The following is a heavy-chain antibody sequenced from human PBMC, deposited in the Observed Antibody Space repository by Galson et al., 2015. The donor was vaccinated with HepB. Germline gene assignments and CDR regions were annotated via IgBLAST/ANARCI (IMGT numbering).Heavy chain of an antibody. J-gene: IGHJ1*01. V-gene: IGHV3-66*01. Sequence: SLRLSCAASGFTVSSNYMSWVRQAPGKGLEWVSVIYSGGSTYYPDSVKGRFTISRDNSKNTLYRQMNSLRAEDTAVYYCARGTPYDFWLGYFQHWGQGTLVTVSS. CDR3: ARGTPYDFWLGYFQH. CDR1: GFTVSSNY. CDR2: IYSGGST. D-gene: IGHD3-3*01.